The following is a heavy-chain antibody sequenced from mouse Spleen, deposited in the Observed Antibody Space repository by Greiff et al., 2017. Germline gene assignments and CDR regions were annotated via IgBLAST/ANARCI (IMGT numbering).Heavy chain of an antibody. J-gene: IGHJ2*01. Sequence: DVKLVESGGGLVQPGGSLKLSCAASGFTFSSYGMSWVRQTPDKRLELVATINSNGGSTYYPDSVKGRFTISRDNAKNTLYLQMSSLKSEDTAMYYCARDFDYWGQGTTLTVSS. V-gene: IGHV5-6-3*01. CDR1: GFTFSSYG. CDR3: ARDFDY. CDR2: INSNGGST.